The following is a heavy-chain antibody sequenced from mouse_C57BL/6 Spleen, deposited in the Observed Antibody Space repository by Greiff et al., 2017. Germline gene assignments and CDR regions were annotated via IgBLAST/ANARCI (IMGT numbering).Heavy chain of an antibody. J-gene: IGHJ2*01. CDR1: GYTFTSYW. CDR2: IYPSDSET. CDR3: ARKGDRRYFDY. Sequence: QVQLQQPGAELVRPGSSVKLSCKASGYTFTSYWMDWVKQRPGQGLEWIGNIYPSDSETHYNQKFKDKATLTVDKSSSPAYMQLSSLTSEDSAVYYCARKGDRRYFDYWGQGTTLTVSS. D-gene: IGHD3-3*01. V-gene: IGHV1-61*01.